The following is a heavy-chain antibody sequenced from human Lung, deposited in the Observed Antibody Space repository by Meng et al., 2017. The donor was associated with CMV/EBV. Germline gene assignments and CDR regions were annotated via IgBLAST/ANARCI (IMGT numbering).Heavy chain of an antibody. CDR3: ARDSSTGFYYFDY. D-gene: IGHD6-19*01. CDR1: GFTFSSFG. J-gene: IGHJ4*02. CDR2: IRYDGSNE. Sequence: GGSLRLXCATSGFTFSSFGMNWVRQAPGKGLEWVALIRYDGSNEYYADSVRGRFTISRDISKNTLYLEMNSLRLDDTAVYYCARDSSTGFYYFDYWGKGTXVTVSS. V-gene: IGHV3-30*02.